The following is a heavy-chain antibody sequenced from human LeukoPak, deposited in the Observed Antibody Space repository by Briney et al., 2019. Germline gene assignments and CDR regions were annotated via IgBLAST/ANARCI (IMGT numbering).Heavy chain of an antibody. Sequence: GGSLRLSCAASGFTFSSYGMHWVRQAPGKGLEWVAVIWYDGSNKYYADSVKGRFTISRDNSKNTLYLQMNSLRAEDTAVYYCAKGNCRGTSCYSDYWGQGTLVTVSS. D-gene: IGHD2-2*02. CDR1: GFTFSSYG. CDR3: AKGNCRGTSCYSDY. V-gene: IGHV3-33*06. CDR2: IWYDGSNK. J-gene: IGHJ4*02.